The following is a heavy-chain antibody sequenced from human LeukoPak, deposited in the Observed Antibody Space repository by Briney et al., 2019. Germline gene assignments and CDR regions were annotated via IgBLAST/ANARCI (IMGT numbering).Heavy chain of an antibody. CDR3: GRLSTRFCSGGTCYTNGAVDI. J-gene: IGHJ3*02. CDR2: IFDSGSI. CDR1: GGSISSYY. Sequence: SESLSLTCTVSGGSISSYYWSWIRQPPGQGLEWIGYIFDSGSINYNPSLKSRVTMSVDTSNKQFSLRLSSVIAADTALYYCGRLSTRFCSGGTCYTNGAVDIWGQGTRVTVSS. V-gene: IGHV4-59*08. D-gene: IGHD2-15*01.